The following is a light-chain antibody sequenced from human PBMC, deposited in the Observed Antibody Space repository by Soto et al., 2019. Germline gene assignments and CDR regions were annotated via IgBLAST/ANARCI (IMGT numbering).Light chain of an antibody. J-gene: IGKJ1*01. V-gene: IGKV3-15*01. CDR1: QSVSSN. Sequence: IVMTQSPATLSVSPGERATLSCRASQSVSSNLAWYQQTRGQAPRLLMFDASTRATGIPARFSGSGSGTEFTLTISSLQSEDSAIYYCQQYNNWPRMFGQGTKVDIK. CDR2: DAS. CDR3: QQYNNWPRM.